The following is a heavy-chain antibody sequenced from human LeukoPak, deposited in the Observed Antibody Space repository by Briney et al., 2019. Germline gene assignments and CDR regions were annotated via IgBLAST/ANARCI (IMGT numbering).Heavy chain of an antibody. CDR3: ARGGSYWDI. CDR2: IYFTGST. D-gene: IGHD3-10*01. Sequence: SETLPLTCSVSGGSIKTTSYSWGWIRQPPGRGLEWIGTIYFTGSTYHNPSLKSRVTMSVDLSKNEFSLILTSVTAADTAVYYCARGGSYWDIWGQGSLVTVSS. J-gene: IGHJ4*02. CDR1: GGSIKTTSYS. V-gene: IGHV4-39*07.